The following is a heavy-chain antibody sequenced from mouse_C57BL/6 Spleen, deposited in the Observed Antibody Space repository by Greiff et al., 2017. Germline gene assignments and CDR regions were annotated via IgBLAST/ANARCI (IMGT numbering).Heavy chain of an antibody. CDR3: AIGYYAAWFAY. CDR1: GYTFTDYN. CDR2: INPNNGGT. D-gene: IGHD1-1*01. V-gene: IGHV1-18*01. J-gene: IGHJ3*01. Sequence: VQLQQSGPELVKPGASVKIPCKASGYTFTDYNLDWVKQSHGKSLAWIGDINPNNGGTIYNQKLKGKATWTVDKSSSTAYMELRSLTSEDTAVYYCAIGYYAAWFAYWGQGTLVTVSA.